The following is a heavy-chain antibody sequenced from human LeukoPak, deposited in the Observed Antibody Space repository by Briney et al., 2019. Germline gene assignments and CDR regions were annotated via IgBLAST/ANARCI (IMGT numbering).Heavy chain of an antibody. V-gene: IGHV4-4*07. D-gene: IGHD6-13*01. J-gene: IGHJ6*02. CDR2: IYTSGGT. CDR3: ARDQNGSSWFLTDYYYYGMDV. CDR1: GGSISSYY. Sequence: SETLSLTCTVSGGSISSYYWSWIRQPAGKGLEWIGRIYTSGGTNYNPSLKSRVTMSVDTSKNQFSLKLSSVTAADTAVYYCARDQNGSSWFLTDYYYYGMDVWGQGTTVTVSS.